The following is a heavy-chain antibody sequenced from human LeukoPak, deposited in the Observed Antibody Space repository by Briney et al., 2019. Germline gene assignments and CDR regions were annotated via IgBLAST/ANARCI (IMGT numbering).Heavy chain of an antibody. CDR3: ARVVMGMGGAFDI. CDR2: IDSEGSTS. CDR1: GFTFSTHF. J-gene: IGHJ3*02. D-gene: IGHD2-8*01. Sequence: GGSLRLSCAASGFTFSTHFMSWVRQAPGKGLVWVSRIDSEGSTSNYADSVKGRFTISRDNAKNTLYLQMSSLRAEDTAVYYCARVVMGMGGAFDIWGHGTMVTVSS. V-gene: IGHV3-74*01.